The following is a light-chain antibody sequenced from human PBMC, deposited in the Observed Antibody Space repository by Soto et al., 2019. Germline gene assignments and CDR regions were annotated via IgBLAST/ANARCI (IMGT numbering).Light chain of an antibody. V-gene: IGLV2-11*01. CDR1: SSDVGGYNY. J-gene: IGLJ1*01. CDR3: CSYAGSPRYV. CDR2: DVS. Sequence: QPVLTQPRSVSGSPGQSVTISCTGTSSDVGGYNYVSWYQQHPGTAPKVMIYDVSERPSGVPDRFSGSKSGNTASLTISGLQAEDEADYYCCSYAGSPRYVLGTGTKVTVL.